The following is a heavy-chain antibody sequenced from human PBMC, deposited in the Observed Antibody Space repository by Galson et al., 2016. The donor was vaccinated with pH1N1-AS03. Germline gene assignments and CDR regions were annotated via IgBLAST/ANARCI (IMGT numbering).Heavy chain of an antibody. Sequence: SLRLSCAASGFTLSSYSMSWVRQPPGKGLEGVSYISSSSTNKYYADSVRGRFTISRDNAKYSLFMQMNSLRDEDTAVYYCARDGGGYSHGYLDSWGQGALVIVSS. J-gene: IGHJ4*02. CDR1: GFTLSSYS. D-gene: IGHD5-18*01. CDR2: ISSSSTNK. V-gene: IGHV3-48*02. CDR3: ARDGGGYSHGYLDS.